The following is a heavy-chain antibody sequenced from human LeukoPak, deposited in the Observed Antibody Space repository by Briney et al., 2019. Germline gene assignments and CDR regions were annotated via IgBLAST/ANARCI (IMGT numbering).Heavy chain of an antibody. D-gene: IGHD3-10*01. CDR1: GGSISSYY. J-gene: IGHJ5*02. Sequence: SSETLSLTCTVSGGSISSYYWSWIRQPPGKGLEWIGYIYTSGSTNYNPSLKSRVTISVDTSKNQFSLKLSSVTAADTAVYYCARLVRYGSGKAWFDPWGQGTLVTVSS. CDR2: IYTSGST. V-gene: IGHV4-4*09. CDR3: ARLVRYGSGKAWFDP.